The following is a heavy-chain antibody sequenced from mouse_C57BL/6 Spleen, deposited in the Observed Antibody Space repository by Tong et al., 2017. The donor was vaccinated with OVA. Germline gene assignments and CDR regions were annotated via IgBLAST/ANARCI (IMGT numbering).Heavy chain of an antibody. V-gene: IGHV1-82*01. D-gene: IGHD2-3*01. Sequence: VQLQESGPELVKPGASVKISCKASGYAFSSSWMNWVKQRPGKGLEWIGRIYPGSGNTKYNEKFKGKATLTADTSSSTAYMQLSSLTSEDSAVYYCQGDGYGYYFDYWGQGTTLTVSS. CDR2: IYPGSGNT. CDR1: GYAFSSSW. J-gene: IGHJ2*01. CDR3: QGDGYGYYFDY.